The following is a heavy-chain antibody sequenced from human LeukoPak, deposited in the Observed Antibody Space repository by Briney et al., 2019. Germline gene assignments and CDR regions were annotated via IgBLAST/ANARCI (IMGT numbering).Heavy chain of an antibody. Sequence: SETLSLTCADYGGSFSGYYWSWIRQPPGKGLEWIGEINHSGSTNYNPSLKSRVTISVDTSKNQFSLKLSSVTAADTAVYYCARGRGYSYGSRGFDYWGQGTLVTVSS. J-gene: IGHJ4*02. D-gene: IGHD5-18*01. CDR3: ARGRGYSYGSRGFDY. CDR1: GGSFSGYY. CDR2: INHSGST. V-gene: IGHV4-34*01.